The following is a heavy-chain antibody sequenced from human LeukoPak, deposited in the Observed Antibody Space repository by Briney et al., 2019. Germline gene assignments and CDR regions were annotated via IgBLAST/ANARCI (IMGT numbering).Heavy chain of an antibody. Sequence: SETLSLTCTVSGASISSYYWSWIRQPPGKGLEWIGYIYSRGSTHYNPSLKSRVTISVDPSKNQFSLKLSSVTAADTAVYYCASGPYPAAGTDHQFDYWGQGTLVTVSS. CDR3: ASGPYPAAGTDHQFDY. J-gene: IGHJ4*02. D-gene: IGHD6-13*01. CDR1: GASISSYY. V-gene: IGHV4-59*01. CDR2: IYSRGST.